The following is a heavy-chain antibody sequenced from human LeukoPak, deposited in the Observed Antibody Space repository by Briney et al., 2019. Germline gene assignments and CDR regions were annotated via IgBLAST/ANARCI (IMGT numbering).Heavy chain of an antibody. J-gene: IGHJ4*02. Sequence: PSETLSLTCTVSGGSISSYYWSWIRQPPGKGLEWIGYINYSGSTNYNPSLKSRVTISVDTSKNQFSLKLSSVTAADTAVYYCAREREQLATYFDYWGQGTLVTVSS. CDR1: GGSISSYY. V-gene: IGHV4-59*01. CDR2: INYSGST. CDR3: AREREQLATYFDY. D-gene: IGHD6-6*01.